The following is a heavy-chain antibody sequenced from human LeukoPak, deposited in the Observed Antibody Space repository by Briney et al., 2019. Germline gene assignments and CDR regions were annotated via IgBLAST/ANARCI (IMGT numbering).Heavy chain of an antibody. V-gene: IGHV3-33*01. CDR1: GFTFSSYG. CDR2: IWYDGSNK. CDR3: AREGPRGNSQLDY. Sequence: GGSLRLSCAASGFTFSSYGMHWVRQAPGKGLEWVALIWYDGSNKYYADSVKGRLTISRDNSKNTLYLQMNSLRAEDTAVYYCAREGPRGNSQLDYWGQGTLVTVSS. D-gene: IGHD1-1*01. J-gene: IGHJ4*02.